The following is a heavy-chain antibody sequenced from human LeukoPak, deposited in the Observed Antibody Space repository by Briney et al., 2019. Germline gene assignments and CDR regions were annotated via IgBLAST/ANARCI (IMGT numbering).Heavy chain of an antibody. Sequence: PSGTLSLTCTVSGGSISSYYWSWIRQPPGKGLEWIGYIYNSGSTNYNPSLKGRVTISVDTSKNQFSLKLSSVTAADTAVYYCARDRAGDIDYWGQGTLVTVFS. CDR3: ARDRAGDIDY. D-gene: IGHD7-27*01. CDR1: GGSISSYY. CDR2: IYNSGST. V-gene: IGHV4-59*01. J-gene: IGHJ4*02.